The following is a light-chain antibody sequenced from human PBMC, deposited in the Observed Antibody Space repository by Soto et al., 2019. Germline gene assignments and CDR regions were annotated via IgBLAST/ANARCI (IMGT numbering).Light chain of an antibody. CDR3: QQYNLYSFT. CDR1: QSINTW. V-gene: IGKV1-5*03. Sequence: IQMTQSPSTLSASVGDRVTITCRASQSINTWLAWYQQKPGKAPRLLIYKASTLHSGVPSRFSGSGSGTEFTLAISSLQPDDSATYYCQQYNLYSFTFGGGTKVEIK. CDR2: KAS. J-gene: IGKJ4*01.